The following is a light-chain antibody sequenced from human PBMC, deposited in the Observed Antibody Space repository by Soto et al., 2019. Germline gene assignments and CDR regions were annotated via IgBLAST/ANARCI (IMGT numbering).Light chain of an antibody. CDR3: QQRSNWPGT. V-gene: IGKV3-11*01. CDR1: QSVSSS. CDR2: DAS. J-gene: IGKJ1*01. Sequence: IVLTQSPATLSLSPQERATLSCRASQSVSSSLAWYQQKPGQAPRLLIYDASNRATGIPIRFSGSESGTDFTLTISSLDPEDFAVYYCQQRSNWPGTFGQGTKVDIK.